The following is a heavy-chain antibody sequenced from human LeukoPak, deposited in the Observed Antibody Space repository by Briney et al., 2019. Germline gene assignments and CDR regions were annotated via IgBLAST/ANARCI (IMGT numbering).Heavy chain of an antibody. D-gene: IGHD3-22*01. Sequence: PGGSLRLSCAASGFTFSSYAMSWVRQAPGKGLEWVSAISGSGGSTYYADSVKGRFTISRDNSKNTLYLQMNSLRAEDTAVYYCAKEGRLITMAVVVRFSPLEYWGQGTLVTVSS. CDR2: ISGSGGST. CDR1: GFTFSSYA. J-gene: IGHJ4*02. CDR3: AKEGRLITMAVVVRFSPLEY. V-gene: IGHV3-23*01.